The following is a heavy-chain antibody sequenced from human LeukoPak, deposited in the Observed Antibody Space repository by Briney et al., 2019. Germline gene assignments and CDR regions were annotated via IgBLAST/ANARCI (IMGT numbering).Heavy chain of an antibody. CDR3: ARLAGSGSRDAFDI. Sequence: GGSLRLSCAASGFTVSSNYMSWVRQAPGKGLEWVSVIYSGGSTYYADSVKGRFTISRDNAKNSLYLQMNSLRAEDTAVYYCARLAGSGSRDAFDIWGQGTMVTVSS. V-gene: IGHV3-66*01. D-gene: IGHD3-10*01. CDR2: IYSGGST. J-gene: IGHJ3*02. CDR1: GFTVSSNY.